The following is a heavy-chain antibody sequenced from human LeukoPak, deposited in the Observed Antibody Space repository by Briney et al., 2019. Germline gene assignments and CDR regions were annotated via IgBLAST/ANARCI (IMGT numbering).Heavy chain of an antibody. Sequence: PSQTLSLTCSVSGGSISSGDCYWSWIRQPPGKGLEWIGYIYYSGSTYYSPSLKSRLTISLDTSKSQFSLKLRSVTAADTAVYYCARGMCSSNSCYSTFIGNWFDSWGQGTLVTVSS. J-gene: IGHJ5*01. CDR2: IYYSGST. CDR1: GGSISSGDCY. CDR3: ARGMCSSNSCYSTFIGNWFDS. D-gene: IGHD2-2*01. V-gene: IGHV4-30-4*08.